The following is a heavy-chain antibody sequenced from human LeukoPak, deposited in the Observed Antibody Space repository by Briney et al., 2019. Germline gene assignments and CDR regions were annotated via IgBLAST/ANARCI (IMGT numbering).Heavy chain of an antibody. Sequence: ASVKVSCKASGYTFTSYDINWVRQATGQGLEWMRWMNPNSGNTGYVQKFQGRVTMTRNTSISTAYMELSSLGSEDTAVYYCARGYKPGYSRGWSIFDFWGQGALVTVSS. J-gene: IGHJ4*02. V-gene: IGHV1-8*01. CDR3: ARGYKPGYSRGWSIFDF. D-gene: IGHD6-19*01. CDR2: MNPNSGNT. CDR1: GYTFTSYD.